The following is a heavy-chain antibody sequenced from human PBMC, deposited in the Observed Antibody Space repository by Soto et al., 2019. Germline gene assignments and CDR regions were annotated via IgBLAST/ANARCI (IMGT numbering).Heavy chain of an antibody. V-gene: IGHV3-30*18. CDR2: ISNDVRNI. CDR1: GLTFSTYG. CDR3: VKDTLGGMTPVFMPGPD. J-gene: IGHJ4*02. D-gene: IGHD2-2*01. Sequence: VQLVESGGGVVQPGRSLRLSCAASGLTFSTYGFHWVRQAPGKGLEWVAVISNDVRNIHYAESVEGRFTISRDNSKNTLYLQMNRQRPNDPAVYYCVKDTLGGMTPVFMPGPDWGQGTLVTVSS.